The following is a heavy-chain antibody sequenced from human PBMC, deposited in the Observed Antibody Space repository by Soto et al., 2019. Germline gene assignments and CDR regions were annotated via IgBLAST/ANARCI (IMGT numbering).Heavy chain of an antibody. CDR1: GGSISGEGYY. D-gene: IGHD6-13*01. J-gene: IGHJ5*02. CDR2: IHSIGST. CDR3: ARALTAEAGWAKGFDR. Sequence: QVQLQESGPGLVEPSQTLSLTCTVSGGSISGEGYYWSWIRQYSGRGLEWIGYIHSIGSTYYNPSIKSRVTISVATSKTQFFLKLHSMTAADTAVYYCARALTAEAGWAKGFDRWGQGTLVIVSS. V-gene: IGHV4-31*03.